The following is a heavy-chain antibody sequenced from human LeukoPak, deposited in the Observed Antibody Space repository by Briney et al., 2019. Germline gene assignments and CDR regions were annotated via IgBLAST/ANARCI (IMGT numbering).Heavy chain of an antibody. V-gene: IGHV3-48*02. CDR1: GFTFSNYA. D-gene: IGHD3-16*01. CDR3: ARENFRGSYGFDY. J-gene: IGHJ4*02. Sequence: GGSLRLSCSASGFTFSNYAMHWVRQAPGKGLEWVSYISSSSSTIYYADSVKGRFTISRDNAKNSLYLQMNSLRDEDTAVYYCARENFRGSYGFDYWGQGILVTVSS. CDR2: ISSSSSTI.